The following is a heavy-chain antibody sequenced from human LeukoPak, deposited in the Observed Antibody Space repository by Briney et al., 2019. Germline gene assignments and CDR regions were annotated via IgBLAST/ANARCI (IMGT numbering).Heavy chain of an antibody. CDR1: GYSFTSYW. Sequence: GESLKISCKGSGYSFTSYWVAWGRQMPGKGVVGRGIISPYASDTRYSPSFQGQVIISADKSISTAYLQLSSLKASDTGIYYCARARYCNSTSCLPNYFYYMDVWGKGTTVTVS. CDR3: ARARYCNSTSCLPNYFYYMDV. CDR2: ISPYASDT. D-gene: IGHD2-2*01. J-gene: IGHJ6*03. V-gene: IGHV5-51*01.